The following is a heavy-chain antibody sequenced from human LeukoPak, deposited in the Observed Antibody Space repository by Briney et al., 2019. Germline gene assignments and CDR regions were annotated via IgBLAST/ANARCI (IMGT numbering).Heavy chain of an antibody. CDR2: ISSSSNTI. Sequence: GGSLRLSCAASGFTFSSYSMNWVRQAPGKGLEWVSDISSSSNTIYYADSVKGRFTISRDNAKNQLYLQMNSLRDEDTAVYYCARRHGSSWADFDYWGQGTLVTVSS. CDR1: GFTFSSYS. CDR3: ARRHGSSWADFDY. J-gene: IGHJ4*02. D-gene: IGHD6-6*01. V-gene: IGHV3-48*02.